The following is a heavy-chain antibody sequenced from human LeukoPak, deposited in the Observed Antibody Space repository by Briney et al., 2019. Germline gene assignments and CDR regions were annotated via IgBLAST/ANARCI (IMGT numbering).Heavy chain of an antibody. V-gene: IGHV3-23*01. CDR1: GFTFSSYT. CDR2: ITTSDGNT. J-gene: IGHJ4*02. Sequence: GRSLRLSCAASGFTFSSYTMSWVRQAPGKGLEWVSTITTSDGNTYYADSVKGRFTVSRDNSKNTLYLQMNSLRAEDTAVYYCAKDGGLWVSAHWGDSWGRGTLVTVSS. CDR3: AKDGGLWVSAHWGDS. D-gene: IGHD7-27*01.